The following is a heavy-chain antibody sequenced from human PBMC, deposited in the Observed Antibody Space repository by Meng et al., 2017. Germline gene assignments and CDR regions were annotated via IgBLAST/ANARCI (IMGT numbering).Heavy chain of an antibody. D-gene: IGHD3-22*01. J-gene: IGHJ4*02. V-gene: IGHV1-3*01. CDR2: INAGNGNT. CDR3: ARDRQTYYYDSSGYFDY. CDR1: GYTFTSYA. Sequence: QVQLVQSGAEVKKPGASVKVSCKASGYTFTSYAMHWVRQAPGQRLEWMGWINAGNGNTKYSQKFQGRVTITRDTSASTAYMELSSLRSEDTAVYYCARDRQTYYYDSSGYFDYWGQGTLVTVSS.